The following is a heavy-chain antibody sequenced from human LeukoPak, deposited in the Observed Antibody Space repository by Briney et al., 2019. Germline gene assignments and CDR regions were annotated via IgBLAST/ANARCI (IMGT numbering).Heavy chain of an antibody. J-gene: IGHJ4*02. CDR2: ISQSGADV. D-gene: IGHD3-9*01. V-gene: IGHV3-11*01. CDR3: ASVARLLAD. Sequence: GGSLRLSCAASGFTFSDYYMNLIRQAPGKGLEYIAYISQSGADVSYADSVKGRFTVSRDNAKNSVFLQMNSLTAEDTAVYYCASVARLLADWGQGALVTVSS. CDR1: GFTFSDYY.